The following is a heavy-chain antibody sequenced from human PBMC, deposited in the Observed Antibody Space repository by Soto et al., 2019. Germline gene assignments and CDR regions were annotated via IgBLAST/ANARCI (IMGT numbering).Heavy chain of an antibody. CDR3: ARDRGYSESTGYLGRALDV. V-gene: IGHV1-18*01. CDR2: ISTYNGDT. J-gene: IGHJ3*01. Sequence: QVHLVQSGAEVKKPGASVKVSCKASGYSFSNYGISWVREAPGQGLEWMGWISTYNGDTDYPQKVQGRVTMTTDTSXXXAXXEVRILGSDDTAVYYCARDRGYSESTGYLGRALDVWGQGPMVTVSS. CDR1: GYSFSNYG. D-gene: IGHD3-22*01.